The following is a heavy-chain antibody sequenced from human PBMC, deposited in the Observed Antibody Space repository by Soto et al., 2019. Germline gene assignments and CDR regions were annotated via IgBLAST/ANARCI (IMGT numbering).Heavy chain of an antibody. CDR2: ISGGGTYT. Sequence: EVQLLESGGGLVQPGGSLRLSCAASGFTFSSYAMSWVRQAPGKGLEWVSAISGGGTYTYYADSVKGRFTISRDSSKSTLYLPMNSLRGEDTAVYYCAKGPVNEGGFDCWGQGTLVTVSS. D-gene: IGHD3-16*01. CDR3: AKGPVNEGGFDC. J-gene: IGHJ4*02. V-gene: IGHV3-23*01. CDR1: GFTFSSYA.